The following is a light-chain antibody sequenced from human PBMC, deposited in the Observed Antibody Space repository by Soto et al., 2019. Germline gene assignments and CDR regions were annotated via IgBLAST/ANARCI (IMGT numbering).Light chain of an antibody. Sequence: EIVMTQSPATLSVSPGERATLSCRASQSVSSNLAWYQQKLGQAPRLLIYDASRRAAGIPDRFSGSGSATDFTLTISRLEPEDVVVYYCQQYGRSPTFGQGTKVDIK. CDR1: QSVSSN. CDR2: DAS. CDR3: QQYGRSPT. V-gene: IGKV3-20*01. J-gene: IGKJ1*01.